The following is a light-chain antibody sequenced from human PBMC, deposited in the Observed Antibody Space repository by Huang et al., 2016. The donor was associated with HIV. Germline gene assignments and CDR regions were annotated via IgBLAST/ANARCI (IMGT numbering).Light chain of an antibody. J-gene: IGKJ2*01. CDR2: GAS. CDR3: QQYNNWPYT. V-gene: IGKV3-15*01. Sequence: DKVMTQTPATLSVSPGARATLSCRASQSVGSKLAWFQQKPGQAPRLLIHGASTRATGIPARFSGSGSGTEFTLTISSPQSEDFAVYYCQQYNNWPYTFGQGTKLEIK. CDR1: QSVGSK.